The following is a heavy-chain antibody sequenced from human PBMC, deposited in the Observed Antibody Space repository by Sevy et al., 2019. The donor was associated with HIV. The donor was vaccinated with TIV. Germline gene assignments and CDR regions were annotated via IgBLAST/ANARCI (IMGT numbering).Heavy chain of an antibody. V-gene: IGHV3-23*01. J-gene: IGHJ6*02. D-gene: IGHD4-4*01. Sequence: GGSLRLSCAASGFTFSSYAMSWVRQAPGKGLEWVSAISGSGGSTYYADSVKGRFTISRDNPKNTLYLQMNSLRAEDTAVYYCAKTLDYRNDEGYHYGMVVWGQGTTVTDSS. CDR1: GFTFSSYA. CDR2: ISGSGGST. CDR3: AKTLDYRNDEGYHYGMVV.